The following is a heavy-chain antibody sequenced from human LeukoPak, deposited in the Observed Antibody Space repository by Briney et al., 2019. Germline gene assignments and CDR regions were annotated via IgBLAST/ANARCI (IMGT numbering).Heavy chain of an antibody. D-gene: IGHD3-10*01. V-gene: IGHV4-38-2*02. CDR1: GYSISSGYY. J-gene: IGHJ6*03. CDR3: AREGDGFGESLYYYYYYMDV. CDR2: IYHSGST. Sequence: SETLSLTCTVSGYSISSGYYWGWIRQPPGKGLEWIGSIYHSGSTYYNPSLKSRVTISVDTSKNQFSLKLSSVTAADTAVYYCAREGDGFGESLYYYYYYMDVWGKGTTVTVSS.